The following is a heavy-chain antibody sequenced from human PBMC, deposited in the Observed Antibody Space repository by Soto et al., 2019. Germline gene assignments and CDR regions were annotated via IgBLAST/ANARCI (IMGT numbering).Heavy chain of an antibody. Sequence: QVQLVQSGAEVKKPGASVKVSCKASGYTFTSYAMHWVRQAPGQRLEWMGWINAGNGNTKYSQKFQGRVTITRDTSASTAYMELSSLRSEDTAVYYCARDSLWFGELFGYWGQGTLVTVSS. CDR3: ARDSLWFGELFGY. D-gene: IGHD3-10*01. CDR2: INAGNGNT. V-gene: IGHV1-3*01. J-gene: IGHJ4*02. CDR1: GYTFTSYA.